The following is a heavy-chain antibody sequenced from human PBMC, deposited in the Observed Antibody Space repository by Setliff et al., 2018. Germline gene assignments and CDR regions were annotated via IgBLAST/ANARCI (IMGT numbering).Heavy chain of an antibody. D-gene: IGHD3-3*01. CDR3: ARVSGFLYIDV. CDR1: DDSISSRTYY. Sequence: SETLSLTCTVSDDSISSRTYYWSWIRQPAGKGLEWIGHIYTSWSTVYNPSLQSRVTISVDTSKNQFSLSLSSVTAADTAVYYCARVSGFLYIDVWGKGTTVTVSS. CDR2: IYTSWST. J-gene: IGHJ6*03. V-gene: IGHV4-61*09.